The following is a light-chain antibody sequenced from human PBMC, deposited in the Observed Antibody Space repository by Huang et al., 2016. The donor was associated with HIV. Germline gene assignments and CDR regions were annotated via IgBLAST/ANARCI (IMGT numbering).Light chain of an antibody. Sequence: IVMTQSPLSLPVTPGEPASIACRSSQSLLRSNRYNYLDWYLQRPVQSPHLLIYLGSNRASGVPDRFSGSGSGTNFTLKISRVEADDLGTYYCMQGLQIPGVTFGPGTKVDIK. V-gene: IGKV2-28*01. CDR2: LGS. J-gene: IGKJ3*01. CDR3: MQGLQIPGVT. CDR1: QSLLRSNRYNY.